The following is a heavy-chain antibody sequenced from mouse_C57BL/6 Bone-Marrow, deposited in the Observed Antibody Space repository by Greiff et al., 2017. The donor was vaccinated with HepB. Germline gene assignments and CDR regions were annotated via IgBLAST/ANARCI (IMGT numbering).Heavy chain of an antibody. V-gene: IGHV1-69*01. J-gene: IGHJ1*03. CDR1: GYTFTSYW. CDR2: IDPSDSYT. D-gene: IGHD2-4*01. CDR3: ARSGDYDEYFDV. Sequence: QVQLQQPGAELVMPGASVKLSCKASGYTFTSYWMHWVKQRPGQGLEWIGEIDPSDSYTNYNQKFKGKSTLTVDKSSSTAYMQLSSLTSEDSAVYYCARSGDYDEYFDVWGTGTTVTVSS.